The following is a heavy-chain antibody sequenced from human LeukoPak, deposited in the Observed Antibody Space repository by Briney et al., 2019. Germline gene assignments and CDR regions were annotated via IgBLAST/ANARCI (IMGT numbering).Heavy chain of an antibody. D-gene: IGHD2-2*01. J-gene: IGHJ4*02. CDR3: AKDMQAGWGVVVPAAHPVLDY. Sequence: QPGGSLRLSCAASGFTVSSNYVSWVRQAPGKGLEWVSVIYSGGSTYYADSVKGRFTISRDNSKNTLYLQMNSLRAEDTAVYYCAKDMQAGWGVVVPAAHPVLDYWGQGTLVTVSS. CDR1: GFTVSSNY. V-gene: IGHV3-53*05. CDR2: IYSGGST.